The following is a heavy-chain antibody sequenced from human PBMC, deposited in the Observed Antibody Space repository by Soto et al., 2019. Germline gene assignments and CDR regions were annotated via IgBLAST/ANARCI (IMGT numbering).Heavy chain of an antibody. CDR3: TRGLLGGAPSYTFHGMDV. D-gene: IGHD1-26*01. CDR1: GFTFSDHY. J-gene: IGHJ6*01. V-gene: IGHV3-72*01. CDR2: RRNRVNSHTT. Sequence: EVQLVESGGGLVQPGGSLRLSCAASGFTFSDHYMDWVRQAPGKGLEWVARRRNRVNSHTTEYAAPVKGRFTISRDESKSALYLQMNRLKIEDPAVYYCTRGLLGGAPSYTFHGMDVWGQGTRVTVSS.